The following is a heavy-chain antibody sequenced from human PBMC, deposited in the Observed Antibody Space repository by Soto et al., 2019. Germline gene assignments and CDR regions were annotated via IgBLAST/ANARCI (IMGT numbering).Heavy chain of an antibody. CDR3: ARHGYGSGSYSLDY. J-gene: IGHJ4*02. CDR2: IYYSGST. Sequence: SETLSLTCTVSGASISSNYWSWIRQPPGKGLEWIGYIYYSGSTNYNPSLKSRVTISVDTSKNQFSLKLSSVIAADTAVYYCARHGYGSGSYSLDYWGQGTLVTVSS. V-gene: IGHV4-59*01. CDR1: GASISSNY. D-gene: IGHD3-10*01.